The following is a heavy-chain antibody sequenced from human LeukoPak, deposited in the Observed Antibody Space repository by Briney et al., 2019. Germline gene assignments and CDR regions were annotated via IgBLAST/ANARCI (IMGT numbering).Heavy chain of an antibody. CDR3: AKDRLLAVAGRGWFDP. D-gene: IGHD6-19*01. V-gene: IGHV3-30*18. CDR2: ISSDGSNN. CDR1: GFTFSNYG. Sequence: GGSLRLSCTASGFTFSNYGMHWVRQAPGKGLEWVAVISSDGSNNYYADSVKGRFTISRDSSKNTLYLQMNSPRAEDTAVYYCAKDRLLAVAGRGWFDPWGQGTLVTVSS. J-gene: IGHJ5*02.